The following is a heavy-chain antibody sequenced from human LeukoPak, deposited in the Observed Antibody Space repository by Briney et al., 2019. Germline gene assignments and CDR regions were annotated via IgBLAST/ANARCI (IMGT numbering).Heavy chain of an antibody. CDR2: ISSSGSI. CDR3: ARDLGGCSTTSCYRWFDP. CDR1: GFILSSYE. J-gene: IGHJ5*02. D-gene: IGHD2-2*01. Sequence: PGGSLRLSCEASGFILSSYEMNWVRQAPGKGLEWVSYISSSGSIYYADSVKGRFTISRDNAKDSLYLQMNSLRAEDTAAYYCARDLGGCSTTSCYRWFDPWGQGTLVTVSS. V-gene: IGHV3-48*03.